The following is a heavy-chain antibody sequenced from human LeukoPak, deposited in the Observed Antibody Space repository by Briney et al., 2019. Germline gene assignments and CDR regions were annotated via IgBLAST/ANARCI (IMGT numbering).Heavy chain of an antibody. CDR3: ATSRFGVLNDYMDV. J-gene: IGHJ6*03. Sequence: ASVKVSCKASGGTFISYAISWVRQAPGQGLEWMGRIIPIFGTADYAQKFQGRVTITTDESTSTAYMELSSLRSEDTAVYYCATSRFGVLNDYMDVWGKGTTVTVSS. V-gene: IGHV1-69*05. CDR2: IIPIFGTA. CDR1: GGTFISYA. D-gene: IGHD3-10*01.